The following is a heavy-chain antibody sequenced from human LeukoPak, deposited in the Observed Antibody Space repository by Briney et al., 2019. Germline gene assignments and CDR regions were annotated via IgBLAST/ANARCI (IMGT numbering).Heavy chain of an antibody. J-gene: IGHJ4*02. V-gene: IGHV4-38-2*01. D-gene: IGHD3-9*01. CDR2: IYHSGST. Sequence: SETLSLTCAVSGYSISSGYYWGWIRQPPGKGLEWIGSIYHSGSTYYNPSLKSRVTISVDTSKNQFSLKLSSLTAADTAVYYCARQYYDILTGYNYGSYFAYWGQGTLVTVSS. CDR3: ARQYYDILTGYNYGSYFAY. CDR1: GYSISSGYY.